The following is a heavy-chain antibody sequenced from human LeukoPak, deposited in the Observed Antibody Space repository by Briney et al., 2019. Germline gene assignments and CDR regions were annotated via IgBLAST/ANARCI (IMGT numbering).Heavy chain of an antibody. J-gene: IGHJ3*02. CDR2: IKQDGSEK. CDR1: GFTFSSYA. CDR3: ARAGIAAAGTDAFDI. D-gene: IGHD6-13*01. Sequence: GGSLRLSCAASGFTFSSYAMSWVRQAPGKGLEWVANIKQDGSEKYYVDSVKGRFTISRDNAKNSLYLQMNSLRAEDTAVYYCARAGIAAAGTDAFDIWGQGTMVTVSS. V-gene: IGHV3-7*01.